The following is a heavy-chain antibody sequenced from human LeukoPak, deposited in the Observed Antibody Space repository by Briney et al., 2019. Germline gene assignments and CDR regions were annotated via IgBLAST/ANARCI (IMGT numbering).Heavy chain of an antibody. CDR1: GGSFSGYY. V-gene: IGHV4-34*01. CDR3: ARFPAAAGIAYYYYGMDV. D-gene: IGHD6-13*01. CDR2: INHSGST. J-gene: IGHJ6*02. Sequence: SETLSLTCAVYGGSFSGYYWSWIRQPPGKGLEWIGEINHSGSTNYNPSPKSRVTISVDTSKNQFSLKLSSVTAADTAVYYCARFPAAAGIAYYYYGMDVWGQGTTVTVSS.